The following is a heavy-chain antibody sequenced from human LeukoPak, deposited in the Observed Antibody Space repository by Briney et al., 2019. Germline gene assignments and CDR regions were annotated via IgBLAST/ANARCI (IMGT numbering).Heavy chain of an antibody. Sequence: GGSLRLSCAASGFTFSSYSMNWVRQAPGKGLEWVSSISSSSSYIYYADSVKGRFTISRDNAKNSPYLQMNSLRAEDTAVYYCARWDGYNYVDYWGQGTLVTVSS. CDR2: ISSSSSYI. D-gene: IGHD5-24*01. J-gene: IGHJ4*02. CDR1: GFTFSSYS. CDR3: ARWDGYNYVDY. V-gene: IGHV3-21*01.